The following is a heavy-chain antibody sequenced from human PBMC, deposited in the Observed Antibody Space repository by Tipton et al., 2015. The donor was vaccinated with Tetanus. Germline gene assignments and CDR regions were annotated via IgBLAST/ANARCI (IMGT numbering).Heavy chain of an antibody. Sequence: VQLVQSGAEVKKPGASVKVSCKASGYTFTSYDINWVRQATGQGLEWMGWMNPNSGNTGYAQKFQGRVTMTRNTSISTAYMELSSLRSEDTAVYYCARGLSYYDSHGGDAFDIWGQGTMVTVSS. CDR1: GYTFTSYD. V-gene: IGHV1-8*01. CDR2: MNPNSGNT. CDR3: ARGLSYYDSHGGDAFDI. D-gene: IGHD3-22*01. J-gene: IGHJ3*02.